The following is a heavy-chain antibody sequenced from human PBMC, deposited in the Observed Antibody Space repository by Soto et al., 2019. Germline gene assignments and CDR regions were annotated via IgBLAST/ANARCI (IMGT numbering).Heavy chain of an antibody. D-gene: IGHD4-17*01. CDR2: IYYSGDT. V-gene: IGHV4-59*01. Sequence: LSLTCTVSGGSISSYYWSWIRQPPGKGLEWIGYIYYSGDTNYNPSLKSRVTISVDTSKNQFSLSLSSLTAADTAVYYCARDTRYGVLDYWGQGTLVTVSS. CDR1: GGSISSYY. CDR3: ARDTRYGVLDY. J-gene: IGHJ4*02.